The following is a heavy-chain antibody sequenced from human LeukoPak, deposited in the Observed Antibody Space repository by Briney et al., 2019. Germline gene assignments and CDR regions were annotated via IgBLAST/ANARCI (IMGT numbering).Heavy chain of an antibody. CDR3: ARGLRGSYYSPADY. V-gene: IGHV1-2*03. D-gene: IGHD1-26*01. CDR1: GYTFTGYY. CDR2: INPNSGGT. J-gene: IGHJ4*02. Sequence: LGASVKVSCKASGYTFTGYYMHWVRQAPGQGLEWMGWINPNSGGTNYAQKFQGRVTMTRDTSISTAYMELSRLRSDDTAVYYCARGLRGSYYSPADYWGQGTLVTVSS.